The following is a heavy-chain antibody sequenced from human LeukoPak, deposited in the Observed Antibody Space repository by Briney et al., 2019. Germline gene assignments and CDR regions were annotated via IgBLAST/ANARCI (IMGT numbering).Heavy chain of an antibody. CDR2: ISAYNGNT. Sequence: ASVKVSCKASGYTFTNYGINWVRQAPGQGLEWMGWISAYNGNTNYAQRLQGRVTMTTDTSTSTAYMELRSLRSDDTAVYYCARDWAEYNYYGMDVWGQGTTVTVSS. J-gene: IGHJ6*02. D-gene: IGHD3-16*01. CDR1: GYTFTNYG. CDR3: ARDWAEYNYYGMDV. V-gene: IGHV1-18*01.